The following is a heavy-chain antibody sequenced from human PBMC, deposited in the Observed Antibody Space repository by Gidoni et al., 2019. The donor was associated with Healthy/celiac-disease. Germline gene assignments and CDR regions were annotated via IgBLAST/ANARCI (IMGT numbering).Heavy chain of an antibody. CDR3: ARKERAAGPEGWFDP. CDR1: GGTFSSYA. D-gene: IGHD6-13*01. J-gene: IGHJ5*02. V-gene: IGHV1-69*01. CDR2: IIPIFGTA. Sequence: QVQLVQSGAEVKKPGSSVKVSCKASGGTFSSYAISWVRRAPGQGLEWMGGIIPIFGTANYAQKFQGRVTITADESTSTAYMELSSLRSEDTAVYYCARKERAAGPEGWFDPWGQGTLVTVSS.